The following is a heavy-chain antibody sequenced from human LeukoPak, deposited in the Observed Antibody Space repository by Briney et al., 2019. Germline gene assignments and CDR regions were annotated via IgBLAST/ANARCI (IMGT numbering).Heavy chain of an antibody. D-gene: IGHD2/OR15-2a*01. CDR1: GGTFSSYA. CDR3: ASLSMSPDYYYMDV. J-gene: IGHJ6*03. CDR2: IIPIFGTA. Sequence: SVKVSCKASGGTFSSYAISWVRQAPGQGLEWMGGIIPIFGTANYAQKFQGRVTITTDESTSSAYMELSSLRSEDTAVYYCASLSMSPDYYYMDVWGKGTTVTVSS. V-gene: IGHV1-69*05.